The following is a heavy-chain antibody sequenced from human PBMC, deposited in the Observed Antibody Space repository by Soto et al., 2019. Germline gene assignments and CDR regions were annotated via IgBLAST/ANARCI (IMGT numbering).Heavy chain of an antibody. CDR1: GYTFTSYG. D-gene: IGHD2-2*01. CDR3: ARDTDIVVVPAYDY. Sequence: GASVKVSCKASGYTFTSYGISWVRQAPGQGLEWMGWISAYNGNTNYAQKLQGRVTMTTDTSTSTAYMELRSLRSDDTPVYYCARDTDIVVVPAYDYWGQGTLVTVSS. V-gene: IGHV1-18*01. CDR2: ISAYNGNT. J-gene: IGHJ4*02.